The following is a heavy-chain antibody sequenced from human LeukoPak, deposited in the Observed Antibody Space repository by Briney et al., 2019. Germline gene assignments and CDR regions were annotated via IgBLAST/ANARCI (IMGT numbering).Heavy chain of an antibody. CDR2: INSDGSST. J-gene: IGHJ4*02. CDR1: GFTFSSYW. V-gene: IGHV3-74*01. CDR3: ARVFIVGATIDY. Sequence: SGGSLRLSCAASGFTFSSYWMNWVRQAPGKGLVWVSRINSDGSSTSYADSVKGRFTISRDNAKNTLYLQMNSLRAEDTAVYYCARVFIVGATIDYWGQGTLVTVSS. D-gene: IGHD1-26*01.